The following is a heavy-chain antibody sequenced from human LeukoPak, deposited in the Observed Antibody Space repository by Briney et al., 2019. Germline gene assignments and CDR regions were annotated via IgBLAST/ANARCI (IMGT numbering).Heavy chain of an antibody. CDR2: ISYDGSNK. J-gene: IGHJ4*02. D-gene: IGHD2-15*01. V-gene: IGHV3-30-3*01. CDR1: GFTFSSYA. Sequence: GGSLRLSCAASGFTFSSYAMHWVRQAPGKGLEWVAVISYDGSNKYYADSVKGRFTISRDNAKNSLSLQMNSPRAEDTAVYYCARRYFDHWGQGTLVTVSS. CDR3: ARRYFDH.